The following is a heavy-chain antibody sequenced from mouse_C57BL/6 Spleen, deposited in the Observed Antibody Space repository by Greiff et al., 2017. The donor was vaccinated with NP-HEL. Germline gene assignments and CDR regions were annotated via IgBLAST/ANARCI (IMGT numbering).Heavy chain of an antibody. CDR3: ARSGRRYYAMDY. CDR1: GFSLSTSGMG. CDR2: IYWDDDK. V-gene: IGHV8-12*01. J-gene: IGHJ4*01. Sequence: QVTLKVSGPGILQSSQTLSLTCSFSGFSLSTSGMGVSWIRQPSGQGLEWLAPIYWDDDKRYNPSLKRRLTISKDTSRNQVYLKITRVDTADTATYDCARSGRRYYAMDYWGQGTSVTVSS.